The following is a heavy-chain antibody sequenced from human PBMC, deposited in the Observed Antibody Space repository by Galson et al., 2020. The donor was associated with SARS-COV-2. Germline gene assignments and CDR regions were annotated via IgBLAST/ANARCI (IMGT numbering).Heavy chain of an antibody. J-gene: IGHJ4*02. D-gene: IGHD1-1*01. CDR1: GFTFNNYW. CDR2: IKQDGSEK. V-gene: IGHV3-7*03. CDR3: AKVGGDWNDLD. Sequence: GESLKISCAASGFTFNNYWMTWVRQAPGKGLEWVANIKQDGSEKYYIDSVEGRFTISRDNAKNSLYLQMNSLRAEDTAVYYCAKVGGDWNDLDWGQGTLVTVSS.